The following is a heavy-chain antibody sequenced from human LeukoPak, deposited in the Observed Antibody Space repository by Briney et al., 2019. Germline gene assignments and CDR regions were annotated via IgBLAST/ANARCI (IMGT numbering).Heavy chain of an antibody. CDR1: GFTFSSYS. CDR2: ISSSSSYI. J-gene: IGHJ4*02. V-gene: IGHV3-21*01. D-gene: IGHD3-22*01. Sequence: PGGSLRLSCAASGFTFSSYSMNWVRQAPGKGLEWVSSISSSSSYIYYADSVKGRFTISRDNAKNSLYLQMNSLRAEDTAVYYCAREDSSGYYPDYWGQGTLVTVSS. CDR3: AREDSSGYYPDY.